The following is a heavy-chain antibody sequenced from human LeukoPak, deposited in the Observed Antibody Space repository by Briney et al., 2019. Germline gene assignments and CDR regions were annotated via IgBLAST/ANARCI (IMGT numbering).Heavy chain of an antibody. J-gene: IGHJ4*02. V-gene: IGHV1-18*01. CDR3: ARGLPPKRNYDSSGYYSYYFDY. Sequence: ASVKVSCKASGYTFTSYGISWVRQAPGQGLEWMGWISGYNGHTKYAQKFQGRVTMTTDTSTSTAYMELRSLTSDDTAVFYCARGLPPKRNYDSSGYYSYYFDYWGQGTLVTVSS. D-gene: IGHD3-22*01. CDR2: ISGYNGHT. CDR1: GYTFTSYG.